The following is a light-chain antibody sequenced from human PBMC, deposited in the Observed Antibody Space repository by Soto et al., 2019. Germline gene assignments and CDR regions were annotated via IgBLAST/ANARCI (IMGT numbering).Light chain of an antibody. Sequence: LVMTQSRATVSVSPGERSALYCRASQIVSSNLIWCRRKPGQAPRLLIXXADXRATGIPARFSGSGSGTDFTLTISSLQSEDFSSESCQQYDNWPPESTFGQGTRLEIK. CDR1: QIVSSN. J-gene: IGKJ5*01. V-gene: IGKV3-15*01. CDR3: QQYDNWPPEST. CDR2: XAD.